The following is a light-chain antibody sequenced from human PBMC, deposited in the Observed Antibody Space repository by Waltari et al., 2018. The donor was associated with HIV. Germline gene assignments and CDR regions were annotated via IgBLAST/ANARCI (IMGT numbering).Light chain of an antibody. Sequence: DIQMTQSPSSLSASVGDSITITCRASQGVGDLVAWFQQKPGNAPKSLIYAASSLYSGVPSKFSGSGSETDFTLTIKSLQPEDFGTYYCQQYKTYPFTFGPGTKGDFK. CDR3: QQYKTYPFT. V-gene: IGKV1-16*02. CDR2: AAS. CDR1: QGVGDL. J-gene: IGKJ3*01.